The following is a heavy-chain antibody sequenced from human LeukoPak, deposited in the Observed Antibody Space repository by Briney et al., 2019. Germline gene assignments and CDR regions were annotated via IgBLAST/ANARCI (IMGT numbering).Heavy chain of an antibody. CDR2: IKQDGSEK. Sequence: GGSLRLSCAASGFTFSSYWMSWVRQAPGKGLEWVANIKQDGSEKYYVDSVKGRFTISRDNAKNSLYLQMNSLRAEDTAVYYCVSSSGWSGYKTNAFDIWGQGTMVTVSS. J-gene: IGHJ3*02. CDR3: VSSSGWSGYKTNAFDI. V-gene: IGHV3-7*01. D-gene: IGHD3-3*01. CDR1: GFTFSSYW.